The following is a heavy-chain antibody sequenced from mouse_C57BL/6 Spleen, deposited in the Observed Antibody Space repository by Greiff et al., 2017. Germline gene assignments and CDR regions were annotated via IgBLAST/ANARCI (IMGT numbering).Heavy chain of an antibody. CDR3: ARAERWLPHYFDD. CDR1: GYTFTGYW. Sequence: QVQLQQSGAELMKPGASVKLSCKATGYTFTGYWIEWVKQRPGHGLEWIGEILPGSGNTNYNEKFKGKATFTADTSSNTAYMQLSSLTTEDSAIYYCARAERWLPHYFDDGGQGTTLTVSS. J-gene: IGHJ2*01. D-gene: IGHD2-3*01. V-gene: IGHV1-9*01. CDR2: ILPGSGNT.